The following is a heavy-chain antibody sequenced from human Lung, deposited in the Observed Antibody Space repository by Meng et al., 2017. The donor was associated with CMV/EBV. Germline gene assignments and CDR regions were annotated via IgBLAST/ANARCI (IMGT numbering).Heavy chain of an antibody. D-gene: IGHD2-2*01. J-gene: IGHJ4*02. V-gene: IGHV4-31*02. CDR1: GASVDSGNYL. CDR2: IYYDGNT. Sequence: SGASVDSGNYLWCWIRQHPGQGREYIRYIYYDGNTYYSPSLKSRATISVETSKEQFSLKLNSETAADTAVYYCAAQRFVPTAPFDYWGQGALVTVSS. CDR3: AAQRFVPTAPFDY.